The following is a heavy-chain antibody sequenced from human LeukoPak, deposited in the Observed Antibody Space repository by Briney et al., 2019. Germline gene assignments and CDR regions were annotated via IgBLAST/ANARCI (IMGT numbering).Heavy chain of an antibody. J-gene: IGHJ6*02. D-gene: IGHD5-12*01. V-gene: IGHV3-23*01. CDR1: GFTFSSYA. CDR3: AKDRHYQWLRNQGPDTSEYYYGMDV. Sequence: GKSLRLSCAASGFTFSSYAMSWVRQAPGKGLEWVSAISGSGGSTYYADSVKGRFTISRDNSKNTLYLQMNSLRAEDTAVYYCAKDRHYQWLRNQGPDTSEYYYGMDVWGQGTTVTVSS. CDR2: ISGSGGST.